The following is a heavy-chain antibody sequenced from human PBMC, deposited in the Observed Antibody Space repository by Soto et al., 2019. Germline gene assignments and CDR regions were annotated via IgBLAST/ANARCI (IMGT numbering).Heavy chain of an antibody. Sequence: GSLRLSCAASGFTFDDYTMHWVRQAPGKGLEWVSLISWDGGSTYYADSVKGRFTISRDNSKNSLYLQMNSLRTEDTALYYCAKDMRPAYYGMDVWGQGTTVTVSS. V-gene: IGHV3-43*01. CDR3: AKDMRPAYYGMDV. J-gene: IGHJ6*02. CDR1: GFTFDDYT. CDR2: ISWDGGST.